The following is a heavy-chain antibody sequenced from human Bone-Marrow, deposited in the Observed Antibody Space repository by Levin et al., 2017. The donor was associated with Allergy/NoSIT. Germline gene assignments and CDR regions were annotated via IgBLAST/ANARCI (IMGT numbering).Heavy chain of an antibody. Sequence: LSLTCAASKFTFDDYAMHWVRQAPGKGLDWVSGISWNSDNIVYADSVRGRFSISRDNSKNSVYLQMNSLRPEDTALYYCAKARNIGGRTDSFDIWGQGTMVTVSS. CDR3: AKARNIGGRTDSFDI. D-gene: IGHD1-26*01. CDR1: KFTFDDYA. CDR2: ISWNSDNI. V-gene: IGHV3-9*01. J-gene: IGHJ3*02.